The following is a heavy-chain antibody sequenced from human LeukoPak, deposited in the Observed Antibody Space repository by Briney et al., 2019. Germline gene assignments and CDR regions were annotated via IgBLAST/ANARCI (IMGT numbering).Heavy chain of an antibody. Sequence: GDYYWSWIRQPPGKGLEWVSGISWNSGSIGYADSVKGRFTISRDNAKNSLYLQMNSLRAEDTALYYCAKVRQLWSSYYYYGMDVWGQGTTVTVSS. CDR2: ISWNSGSI. CDR3: AKVRQLWSSYYYYGMDV. D-gene: IGHD5-18*01. CDR1: GDYY. J-gene: IGHJ6*02. V-gene: IGHV3-9*01.